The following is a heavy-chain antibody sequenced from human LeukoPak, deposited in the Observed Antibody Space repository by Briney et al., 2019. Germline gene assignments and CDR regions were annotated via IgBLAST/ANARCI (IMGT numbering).Heavy chain of an antibody. V-gene: IGHV3-48*01. CDR1: GFIFSTYS. Sequence: HTGGSLRLSCAASGFIFSTYSMNWVRQAPGKGLEWVSYISFSSSTMLYADSVKGRFTISRDNAKNSLHLQMNSLRAEDTALYYCARIMRYSSSRQLDNWGQGTLVTVSS. D-gene: IGHD6-13*01. CDR2: ISFSSSTM. CDR3: ARIMRYSSSRQLDN. J-gene: IGHJ4*02.